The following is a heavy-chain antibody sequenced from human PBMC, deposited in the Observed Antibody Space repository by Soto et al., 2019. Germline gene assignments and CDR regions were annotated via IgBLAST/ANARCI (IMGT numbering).Heavy chain of an antibody. CDR1: GGSISSGGYY. J-gene: IGHJ4*02. CDR2: IYYSGST. Sequence: QVQLQESGPGLVKPSQTLSLTCTVSGGSISSGGYYWSWIRQHPGKGLEWIGYIYYSGSTYYNPSLKSRVTXXVXTXXNQFSLKLSSVTAADTAVYYCARVGPHYGGAHFDYWGQGTLVTVSS. V-gene: IGHV4-31*03. CDR3: ARVGPHYGGAHFDY. D-gene: IGHD4-17*01.